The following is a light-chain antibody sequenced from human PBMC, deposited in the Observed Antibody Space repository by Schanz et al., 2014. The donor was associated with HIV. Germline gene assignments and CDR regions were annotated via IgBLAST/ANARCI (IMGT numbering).Light chain of an antibody. CDR2: DNY. Sequence: QSVLTQPPSVSAAPGQKVTISCSGSSSNIGNNYVSWYQQFPGTAPKLLIYDNYQRPSGVPDRFSGSKSGTSASLAITGLQAEDEADYYCQSYDSSLSGHVVFGGGTQLTVL. CDR1: SSNIGNNY. V-gene: IGLV1-51*01. CDR3: QSYDSSLSGHVV. J-gene: IGLJ2*01.